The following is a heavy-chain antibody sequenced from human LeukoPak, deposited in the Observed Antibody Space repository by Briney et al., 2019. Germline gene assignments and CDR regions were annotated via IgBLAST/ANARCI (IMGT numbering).Heavy chain of an antibody. J-gene: IGHJ4*02. CDR3: ARSGRGLGYCSSTSCPDLDY. V-gene: IGHV1-69*13. CDR1: GGTLSSYA. CDR2: IIPIFGTA. Sequence: GASVKVSCKASGGTLSSYAISWVRQAPGQGLEWMGGIIPIFGTANYAQKFQGRATITADESTSTAYMELSSLRSEDTAVYYCARSGRGLGYCSSTSCPDLDYWGQGTLVTVSS. D-gene: IGHD2-2*01.